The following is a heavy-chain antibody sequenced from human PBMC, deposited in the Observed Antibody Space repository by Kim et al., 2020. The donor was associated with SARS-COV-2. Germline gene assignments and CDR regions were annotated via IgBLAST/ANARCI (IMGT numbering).Heavy chain of an antibody. J-gene: IGHJ6*02. CDR3: SRLAHSGSRYGMDV. CDR2: IKTKPNSYAT. D-gene: IGHD1-26*01. V-gene: IGHV3-73*01. CDR1: GFSFSDSG. Sequence: GGSLRLSCAASGFSFSDSGIHWVRQASGKGLEWVGRIKTKPNSYATTYAESVKGRFTISRDDSKNTAYLQMNSLKTEDTAVYYCSRLAHSGSRYGMDVWGPGTPVTGSS.